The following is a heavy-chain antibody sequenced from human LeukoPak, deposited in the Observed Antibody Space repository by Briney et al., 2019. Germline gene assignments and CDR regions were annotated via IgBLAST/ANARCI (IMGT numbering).Heavy chain of an antibody. CDR1: GFTFSSYD. CDR3: TRGRTMSY. Sequence: GSLRLSCAASGFTFSSYDMHWVRQATGKGLEWVSTIGTAGDTYYADSVKGRFTISRENAKNSLYLQMNSLRAGDTAVYYCTRGRTMSYWGQGTLVTVSS. V-gene: IGHV3-13*04. D-gene: IGHD3-22*01. J-gene: IGHJ4*02. CDR2: IGTAGDT.